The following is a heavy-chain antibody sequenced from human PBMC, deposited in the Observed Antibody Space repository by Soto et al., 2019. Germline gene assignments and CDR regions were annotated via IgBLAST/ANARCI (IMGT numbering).Heavy chain of an antibody. D-gene: IGHD6-19*01. Sequence: GGSLRLSCAASGFTFSSYDMHWVRQATGKGLEWVSAIGTAGDTYYPGSVKGRFTISRENVKNSLYLQMNSLRAGDTAVYYCARSSSGWYFLDYWGQGTLVTVSS. CDR1: GFTFSSYD. V-gene: IGHV3-13*01. CDR2: IGTAGDT. J-gene: IGHJ4*02. CDR3: ARSSSGWYFLDY.